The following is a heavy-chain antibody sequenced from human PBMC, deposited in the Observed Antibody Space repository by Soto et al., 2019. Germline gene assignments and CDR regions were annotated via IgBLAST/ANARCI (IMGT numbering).Heavy chain of an antibody. V-gene: IGHV4-30-4*01. CDR1: GGSISSGDYY. D-gene: IGHD1-26*01. CDR3: ARGLSGSSRYFQH. Sequence: SETLSLTCTVSGGSISSGDYYWSWIRQPPGKGLEWIGYIYHSGSTYYNPSLKSRVTISVDTSKNQFSLKLSSVTAADTAVYYCARGLSGSSRYFQHWGQGTLVTVSS. J-gene: IGHJ1*01. CDR2: IYHSGST.